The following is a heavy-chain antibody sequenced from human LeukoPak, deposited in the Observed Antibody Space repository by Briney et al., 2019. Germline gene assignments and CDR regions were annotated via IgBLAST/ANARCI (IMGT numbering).Heavy chain of an antibody. CDR1: GYTFTSYD. V-gene: IGHV1-8*03. CDR2: MNPNSGNT. Sequence: ASEKVPCKASGYTFTSYDINWVRQATGQGLEWMGWMNPNSGNTGYAQKFQGRVTITRNTSICTAYMELSSLRSEDTAAYYCARPLAGNYYYYMDVWGKGTTVTVSS. CDR3: ARPLAGNYYYYMDV. D-gene: IGHD6-6*01. J-gene: IGHJ6*03.